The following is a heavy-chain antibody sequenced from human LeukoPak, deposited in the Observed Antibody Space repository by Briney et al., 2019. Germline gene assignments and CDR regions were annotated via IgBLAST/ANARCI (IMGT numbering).Heavy chain of an antibody. D-gene: IGHD1-1*01. CDR2: IYYTGRT. V-gene: IGHV4-39*01. CDR1: GGSISSSSHS. J-gene: IGHJ5*02. CDR3: AQSLGSGNWIGNWFDP. Sequence: SETLSLTCTVSGGSISSSSHSWGWIRQPPGKGPEWTGTIYYTGRTYYNPSLESRLTISVDTSKNQFSLKLTSVTAADTAIYYCAQSLGSGNWIGNWFDPWGQGTLVTVSS.